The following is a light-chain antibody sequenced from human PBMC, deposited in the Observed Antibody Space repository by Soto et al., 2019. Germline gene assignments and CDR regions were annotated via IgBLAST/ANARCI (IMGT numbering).Light chain of an antibody. CDR1: QSISSI. V-gene: IGKV3-11*01. J-gene: IGKJ4*01. Sequence: IVLTQSPATLSLSPGERATLSCRASQSISSILAWYQQKPGQAPRLLIYDASNRATGIPLRFSGSGSGTDFTLTISSLEPEDFAVYYCQQSRNWPLTFGGGTKVEIK. CDR3: QQSRNWPLT. CDR2: DAS.